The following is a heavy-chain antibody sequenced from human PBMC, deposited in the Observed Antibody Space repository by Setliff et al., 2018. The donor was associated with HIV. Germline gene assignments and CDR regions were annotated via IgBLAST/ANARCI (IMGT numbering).Heavy chain of an antibody. CDR1: GYTFTKNY. CDR3: ARSAHDSETGY. J-gene: IGHJ4*02. D-gene: IGHD5-12*01. V-gene: IGHV1-46*01. CDR2: IYPGGARR. Sequence: VSCQASGYTFTKNYMHWVRQAPGQGLEWMGIIYPGGARRSYAQKFQGRVTVTWDSSTSTVYMELSSLRSEDTAFYYCARSAHDSETGYWGQGTRVTVTS.